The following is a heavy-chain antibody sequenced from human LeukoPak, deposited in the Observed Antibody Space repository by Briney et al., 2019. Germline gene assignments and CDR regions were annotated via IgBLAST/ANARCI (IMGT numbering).Heavy chain of an antibody. V-gene: IGHV3-23*05. CDR2: IYPRGTRT. D-gene: IGHD2-21*02. CDR3: AKGLLTAGSHNCMDV. Sequence: GCSLTLSCAASGFTLSSYVMSWVRQAAARGLDGVSTIYPRGTRTFYADSMKGPFTISRDNSKNKLFVQMSGLRAEDTAVYYCAKGLLTAGSHNCMDVWGKGTTVTVSS. J-gene: IGHJ6*03. CDR1: GFTLSSYV.